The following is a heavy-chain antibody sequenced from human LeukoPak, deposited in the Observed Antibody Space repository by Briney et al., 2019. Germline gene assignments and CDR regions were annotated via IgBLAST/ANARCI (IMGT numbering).Heavy chain of an antibody. V-gene: IGHV4-59*08. Sequence: PSETLSLTCSVSGGSMNNYYWSWIRQPPGRGLEWIGYIYFSGSSNYNPSLKSRVTMSVDTSKNQFSLKLSSVTAADTAVYYCARHVRSGYNFLDYWGQGNLVTVSS. CDR1: GGSMNNYY. CDR2: IYFSGSS. D-gene: IGHD5-24*01. J-gene: IGHJ4*02. CDR3: ARHVRSGYNFLDY.